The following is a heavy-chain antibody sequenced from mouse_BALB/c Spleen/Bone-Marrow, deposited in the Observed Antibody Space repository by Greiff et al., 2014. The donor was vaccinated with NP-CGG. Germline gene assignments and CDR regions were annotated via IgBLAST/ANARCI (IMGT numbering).Heavy chain of an antibody. CDR1: GYTFSSYW. Sequence: SGAELMKPGASVKISCKATGYTFSSYWIEWVKQRPGHGLEWIGEILPGGGSTNYNEKFKGKASFTADTSSNTAYMQLSSLTSEDSAVYYCARTYYAYAWFVYWGQGTLVTVSA. CDR2: ILPGGGST. CDR3: ARTYYAYAWFVY. V-gene: IGHV1-9*01. J-gene: IGHJ3*01. D-gene: IGHD2-9*01.